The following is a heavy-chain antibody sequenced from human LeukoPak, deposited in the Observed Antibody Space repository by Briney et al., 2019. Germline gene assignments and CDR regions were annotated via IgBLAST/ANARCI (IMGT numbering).Heavy chain of an antibody. CDR3: ARHRTQVLRFLEWLFGYFDY. J-gene: IGHJ4*02. V-gene: IGHV5-51*01. CDR1: GYSFTSYW. D-gene: IGHD3-3*01. Sequence: GESLQISFKGSGYSFTSYWIGWVRPLPGKGLEWMGIIYPGDSDTRYSPSSQDQVTISADKSISTAYLQWSSLKASDTAMYYCARHRTQVLRFLEWLFGYFDYWGQGTLVTVSS. CDR2: IYPGDSDT.